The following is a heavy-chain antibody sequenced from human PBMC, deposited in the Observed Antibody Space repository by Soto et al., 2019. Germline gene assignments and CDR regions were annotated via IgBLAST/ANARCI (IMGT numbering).Heavy chain of an antibody. D-gene: IGHD3-3*01. CDR2: ISSSSSTI. V-gene: IGHV3-48*02. J-gene: IGHJ6*02. CDR3: ARGLIWGGYYYYYYYYGMDV. Sequence: LRLSCAASGFTFSSYSMNWVRQAPGKGLEWVSYISSSSSTIYYADSVKGRFTISRDNAKNSLYLQMNSLRDEDTAVYYCARGLIWGGYYYYYYYYGMDVWGQGTTVTVSS. CDR1: GFTFSSYS.